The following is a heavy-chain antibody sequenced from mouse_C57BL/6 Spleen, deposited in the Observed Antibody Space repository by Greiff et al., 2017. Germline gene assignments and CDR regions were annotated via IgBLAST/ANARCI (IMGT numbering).Heavy chain of an antibody. CDR3: ARGLGLYYFDY. Sequence: EVQLQQSGAELVKPGASVKLSCTASGFNIKDYYMHWVKQRTEQGLEWIGRIDPEDGETKYAPQFQGKATITADTSSNTAYLQLSSLTSEDTAVYYCARGLGLYYFDYWGQGTTLTVSS. J-gene: IGHJ2*01. CDR2: IDPEDGET. V-gene: IGHV14-2*01. D-gene: IGHD3-3*01. CDR1: GFNIKDYY.